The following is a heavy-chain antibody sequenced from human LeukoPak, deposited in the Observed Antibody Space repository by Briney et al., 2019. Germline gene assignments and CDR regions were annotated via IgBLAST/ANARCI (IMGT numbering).Heavy chain of an antibody. CDR2: ISYDGSNK. CDR1: GFTFSSYA. Sequence: GGSLTLSCAASGFTFSSYAMHWVRQAPGKGLEWVAVISYDGSNKYYADSVKGRFTISRDNSKNTLYLQMNSLRAEDTAVYYCARVEVLLYWGQGTLVTVSS. CDR3: ARVEVLLY. V-gene: IGHV3-30*04. J-gene: IGHJ4*02.